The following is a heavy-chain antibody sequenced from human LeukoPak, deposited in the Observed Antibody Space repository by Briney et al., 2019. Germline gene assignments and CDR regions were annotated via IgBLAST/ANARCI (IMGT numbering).Heavy chain of an antibody. J-gene: IGHJ4*02. CDR2: TYYRSKWYN. D-gene: IGHD1-26*01. Sequence: SRTLSLTCAISGDSVSSNSAAWTWIRQSPSRGLQWLGRTYYRSKWYNDYAVSVKSRITINPDTSKSQFSLQLNSVTPEDTAVYFCARELIHRGGSYPDYWGQGTLVTVSS. CDR1: GDSVSSNSAA. V-gene: IGHV6-1*01. CDR3: ARELIHRGGSYPDY.